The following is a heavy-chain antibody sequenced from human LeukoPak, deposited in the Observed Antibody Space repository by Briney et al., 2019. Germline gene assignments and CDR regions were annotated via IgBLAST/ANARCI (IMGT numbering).Heavy chain of an antibody. D-gene: IGHD6-19*01. V-gene: IGHV1-2*06. J-gene: IGHJ4*02. Sequence: ASVKVSCKASGYTFTGYYMHWVRQAPGQGLEWMGRINPNSGGTNYAQKFQGRVTMTRDTSIGTAYMELSRLRSDDTAVYYCARGLAPQYSSGWYSYFDYWGQGTLVTASS. CDR2: INPNSGGT. CDR3: ARGLAPQYSSGWYSYFDY. CDR1: GYTFTGYY.